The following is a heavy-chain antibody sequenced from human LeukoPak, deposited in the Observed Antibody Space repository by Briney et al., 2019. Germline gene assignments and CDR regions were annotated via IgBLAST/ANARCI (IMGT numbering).Heavy chain of an antibody. CDR2: INSSRST. CDR3: ASGSIAARRDFDY. D-gene: IGHD6-6*01. Sequence: PDTLSLTCTVSGRSISSYYWRWIRQPPGKGLEWMGYINSSRSTKYNPSLKSRGAISISETTNHSSLKLSSVTAADTAVYYYASGSIAARRDFDYWGQGTLVTASS. V-gene: IGHV4-59*07. CDR1: GRSISSYY. J-gene: IGHJ4*02.